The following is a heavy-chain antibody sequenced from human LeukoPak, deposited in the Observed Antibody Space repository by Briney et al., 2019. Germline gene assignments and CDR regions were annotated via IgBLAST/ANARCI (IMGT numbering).Heavy chain of an antibody. J-gene: IGHJ3*02. V-gene: IGHV4-59*01. CDR3: ARALQIVVPDAFDI. Sequence: SETLSLTCTVSGGSISSYYWSWIRQPPGGGLGWIGYIYYSGSTNYNPSLKSRVTISVDTSKNQFSLKLSSVTAADTAVYYCARALQIVVPDAFDIWGQGTMVTVSS. CDR1: GGSISSYY. D-gene: IGHD2-21*01. CDR2: IYYSGST.